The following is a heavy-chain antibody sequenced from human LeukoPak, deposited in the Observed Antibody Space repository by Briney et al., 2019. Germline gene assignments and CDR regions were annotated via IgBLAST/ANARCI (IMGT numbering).Heavy chain of an antibody. CDR1: GGSISNYY. CDR3: ARVFDSGSQAYFYYMDV. V-gene: IGHV4-59*01. CDR2: IYYSGST. Sequence: SETLSLTCTVFGGSISNYYWSWIRQPPGKGLEWIGNIYYSGSTNYNPSLKSRVTISVDTSKNQFSLKLSSVTAADTAVYYCARVFDSGSQAYFYYMDVWGKGTTVTISS. J-gene: IGHJ6*03. D-gene: IGHD3-10*01.